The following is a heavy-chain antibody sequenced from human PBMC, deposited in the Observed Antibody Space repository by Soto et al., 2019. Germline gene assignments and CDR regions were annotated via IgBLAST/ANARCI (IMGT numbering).Heavy chain of an antibody. CDR1: GGSISSSSYY. J-gene: IGHJ5*02. CDR2: IYYSGST. V-gene: IGHV4-39*01. CDR3: ASRLTDRPTGITGTTVGYWFDP. D-gene: IGHD1-20*01. Sequence: SETLSLTCTVSGGSISSSSYYWGWIRQPPGKGLEWIGSIYYSGSTYYNPSLKSRVTISVDTSKNQFSLKLSSVTAADTAVYYCASRLTDRPTGITGTTVGYWFDPWGQGTLVTVSS.